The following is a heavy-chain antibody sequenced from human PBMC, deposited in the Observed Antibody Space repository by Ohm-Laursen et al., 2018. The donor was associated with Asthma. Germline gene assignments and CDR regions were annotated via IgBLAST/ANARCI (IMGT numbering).Heavy chain of an antibody. CDR2: INSDGSST. CDR3: GRGGELRLPFDY. CDR1: GFTFSSYW. D-gene: IGHD1-26*01. V-gene: IGHV3-74*01. J-gene: IGHJ4*02. Sequence: SLRLSCAASGFTFSSYWMHWVRQAPGKGLVWVSRINSDGSSTSYADSVKGRFTISRDNAKNTLYLQMNSLRAEDTAVYYCGRGGELRLPFDYWGQGTLVTVSS.